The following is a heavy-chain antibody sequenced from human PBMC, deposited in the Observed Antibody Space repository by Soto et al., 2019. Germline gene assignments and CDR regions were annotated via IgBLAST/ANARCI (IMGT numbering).Heavy chain of an antibody. D-gene: IGHD6-6*01. V-gene: IGHV1-18*01. CDR1: GYTFTNYG. CDR3: ARSIAARCILFDY. CDR2: ISAYNGNT. J-gene: IGHJ4*02. Sequence: ASVKVSCKASGYTFTNYGITWVRQAPGQGLGWMGWISAYNGNTHYTQRLQGRVTMTTNTSTSTAYMELRDLRSDDTAVYYWARSIAARCILFDYWGQGTLVTVTS.